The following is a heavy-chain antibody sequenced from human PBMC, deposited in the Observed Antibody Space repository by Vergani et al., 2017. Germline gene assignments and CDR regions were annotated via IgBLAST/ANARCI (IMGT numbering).Heavy chain of an antibody. CDR2: LSESGGST. CDR3: ARGPMVRAVIPATFDY. D-gene: IGHD3-10*01. CDR1: GFTFSNYA. V-gene: IGHV3-23*01. J-gene: IGHJ4*02. Sequence: EVQLLEFGGGLVQPGGSLRLSCAASGFTFSNYAMSWVRQAPGKGLEWVSTLSESGGSTYYADSVKGRFTISRDNSKNTVYLHMNSLRGEDTALYYCARGPMVRAVIPATFDYWGQGTLVTVSS.